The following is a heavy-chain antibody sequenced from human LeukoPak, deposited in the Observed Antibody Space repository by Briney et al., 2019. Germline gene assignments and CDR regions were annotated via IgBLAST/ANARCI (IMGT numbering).Heavy chain of an antibody. Sequence: GGSLRLSCAASGFTFSSYGMHWVRQAPGKGLEWVAVIWYDGSNKYYADSVKGRFTISRDNSKNTLYLQMNSLRAEDTAVYYCAKDQSESSGWYLAFDMWGQGTMVTVSS. CDR2: IWYDGSNK. CDR1: GFTFSSYG. V-gene: IGHV3-33*06. CDR3: AKDQSESSGWYLAFDM. J-gene: IGHJ3*02. D-gene: IGHD6-19*01.